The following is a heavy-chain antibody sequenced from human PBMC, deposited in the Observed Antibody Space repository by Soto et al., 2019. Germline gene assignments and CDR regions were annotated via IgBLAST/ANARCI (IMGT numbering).Heavy chain of an antibody. V-gene: IGHV4-31*03. J-gene: IGHJ4*02. CDR1: GGSISSGGYY. CDR3: ARETRAGGGGDFRIDY. CDR2: IYYSGST. Sequence: QVQLQESGPGLVKPSQTLSLTCTVSGGSISSGGYYWSWIRQHPGKGLEWIGYIYYSGSTYYNPSLKSRVTISVDTSKTQFSLKLSSVTAADTAVYYCARETRAGGGGDFRIDYWGQGTLVTVSS. D-gene: IGHD2-21*02.